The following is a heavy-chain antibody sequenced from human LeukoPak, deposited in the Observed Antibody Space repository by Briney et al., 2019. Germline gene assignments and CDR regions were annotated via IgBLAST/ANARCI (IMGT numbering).Heavy chain of an antibody. CDR3: ATEKRITMVRGVIIGRSNWFDP. D-gene: IGHD3-10*01. Sequence: ASVTVSCKVSGYTLTELSMHWVRQAPGKGLEWMGGFDPEDGETIYAQKFQGRVTMTEDTSTDTAYMELSSLRSEDTAVYYCATEKRITMVRGVIIGRSNWFDPWGQGTLVTVSS. CDR1: GYTLTELS. J-gene: IGHJ5*02. CDR2: FDPEDGET. V-gene: IGHV1-24*01.